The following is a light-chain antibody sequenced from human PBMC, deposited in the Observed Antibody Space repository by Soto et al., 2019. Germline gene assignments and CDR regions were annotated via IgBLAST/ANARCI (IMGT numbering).Light chain of an antibody. CDR3: QQYGTSPRT. V-gene: IGKV3-20*01. J-gene: IGKJ1*01. CDR1: QRVTSNY. Sequence: EVELTQSPGTLSLSPGDTATLSCGASQRVTSNYLAWYQQKAGQPPSLLIYGASTRASGIPDRFSGSGSGTGFTLTIDRLEPEDFAVYYCQQYGTSPRTFGRGTKVEIK. CDR2: GAS.